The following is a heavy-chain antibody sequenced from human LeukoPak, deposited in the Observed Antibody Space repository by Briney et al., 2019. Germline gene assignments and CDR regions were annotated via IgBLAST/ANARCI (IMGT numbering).Heavy chain of an antibody. J-gene: IGHJ4*02. CDR2: INPNSGGT. V-gene: IGHV1-2*02. CDR3: ARDLHGYYGSGSPISALDY. CDR1: GYTFTGYY. Sequence: ASVKVSCKASGYTFTGYYMHWVRQAPGQGLEWMGWINPNSGGTNYAQKFQGRVTMTRDTSISTAYMELSRLRSDDTAVYYCARDLHGYYGSGSPISALDYWGQGTLVTVS. D-gene: IGHD3-10*01.